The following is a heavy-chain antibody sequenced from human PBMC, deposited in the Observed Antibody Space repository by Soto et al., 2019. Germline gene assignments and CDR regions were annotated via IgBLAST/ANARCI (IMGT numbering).Heavy chain of an antibody. J-gene: IGHJ6*02. Sequence: QVQLQQWGAGLLKPSETLSLTCAVYGGSFSGYYWSWIRQPPGKGLEWIGEINHSGSTNYNPSLKSRVTISVDTSKNQFSLKLSSVIAADTAVYYCASVLLWFGEVDGMDVWGQGTTVTVSS. D-gene: IGHD3-10*01. CDR2: INHSGST. CDR1: GGSFSGYY. V-gene: IGHV4-34*01. CDR3: ASVLLWFGEVDGMDV.